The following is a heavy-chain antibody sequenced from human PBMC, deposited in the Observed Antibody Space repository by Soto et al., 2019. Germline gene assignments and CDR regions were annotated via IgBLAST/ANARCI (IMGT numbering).Heavy chain of an antibody. CDR1: GLILSNTW. D-gene: IGHD1-1*01. Sequence: EVHLVESGGGLVKPGGSLRLSCAASGLILSNTWMSWVRQAPGKGLEWVGRIKSKSDGGTVDYAAPVKGRFTISRDDSKTTLYVQMNSLKTEDTAVYYCTTVGSITTTGTPFDYWGPGTLVTVSS. J-gene: IGHJ4*02. V-gene: IGHV3-15*01. CDR3: TTVGSITTTGTPFDY. CDR2: IKSKSDGGTV.